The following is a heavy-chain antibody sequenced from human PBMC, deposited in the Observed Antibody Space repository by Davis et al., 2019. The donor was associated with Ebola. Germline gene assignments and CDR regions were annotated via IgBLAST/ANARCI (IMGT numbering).Heavy chain of an antibody. CDR3: ARGRGSYYSSFDP. CDR2: MNPNSGNT. J-gene: IGHJ5*02. D-gene: IGHD3-10*01. V-gene: IGHV1-8*02. Sequence: ASVKVSCKASGGTFSSYAISWVRQAPGQGLEWMGWMNPNSGNTGYAQKFQGRVTMTRNTSISTAYMELSSLRSEDTAVYYCARGRGSYYSSFDPWGQGTLVTVSS. CDR1: GGTFSSYA.